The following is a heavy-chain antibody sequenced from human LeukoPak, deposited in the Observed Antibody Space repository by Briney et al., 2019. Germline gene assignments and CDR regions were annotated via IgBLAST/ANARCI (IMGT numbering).Heavy chain of an antibody. D-gene: IGHD5-24*01. CDR2: INQSGNT. Sequence: PSETLSLTCAVYGGSSSGYYWSWIRQPPGKGLEWIGEINQSGNTNYNPSLKSRVTISVDTSKNQFSLKLSSVTAVDTAVYFCARGKRWLQSHYYYYGMDVWGQGTTVTVSS. CDR3: ARGKRWLQSHYYYYGMDV. V-gene: IGHV4-34*01. J-gene: IGHJ6*02. CDR1: GGSSSGYY.